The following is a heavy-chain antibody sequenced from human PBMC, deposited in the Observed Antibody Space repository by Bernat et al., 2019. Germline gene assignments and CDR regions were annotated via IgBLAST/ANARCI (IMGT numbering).Heavy chain of an antibody. CDR3: AREGRVVVVAASPMDV. CDR2: ISSSSSYT. D-gene: IGHD2-15*01. J-gene: IGHJ6*02. Sequence: QVLLVVSGGGLVKPGGSLRLSCAASGFTFSDYYMSWIRQAPGKGLEWVSYISSSSSYTNYADSVKGRFTISRDNAKNSLYLQMNSLRAEDTAVYYCAREGRVVVVAASPMDVWGQGTTVTVS. V-gene: IGHV3-11*05. CDR1: GFTFSDYY.